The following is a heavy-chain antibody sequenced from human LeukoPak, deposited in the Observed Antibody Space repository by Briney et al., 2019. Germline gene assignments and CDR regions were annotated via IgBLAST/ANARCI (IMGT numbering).Heavy chain of an antibody. CDR2: IKQDGSEK. D-gene: IGHD6-13*01. J-gene: IGHJ4*02. CDR3: ARAPRYSSSWYSDY. CDR1: GFTFSSYW. V-gene: IGHV3-7*03. Sequence: GGSLGLSCAASGFTFSSYWMSWVRQAPGKGLEWVANIKQDGSEKYYVDSVKGRFTISRDNAKNSLYLQMNSLRAEDTAVYYCARAPRYSSSWYSDYWGQGTLVTVSS.